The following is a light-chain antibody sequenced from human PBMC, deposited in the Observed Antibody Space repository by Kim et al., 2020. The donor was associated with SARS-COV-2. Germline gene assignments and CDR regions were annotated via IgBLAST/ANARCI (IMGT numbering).Light chain of an antibody. CDR3: SLYTSSSLYV. J-gene: IGLJ1*01. V-gene: IGLV2-14*03. CDR1: SSDVGGYNY. CDR2: DVS. Sequence: GQSITISCTGTSSDVGGYNYVSWYQQHPGKAPKLMIFDVSNRPSGVSNRFSGSKSGNTASLTISGLQAEDEADYYCSLYTSSSLYVFGTGTKVTVL.